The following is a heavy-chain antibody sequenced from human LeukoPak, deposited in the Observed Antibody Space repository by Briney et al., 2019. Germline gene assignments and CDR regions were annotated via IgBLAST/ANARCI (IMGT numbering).Heavy chain of an antibody. V-gene: IGHV4-59*01. CDR1: GGSISSYY. Sequence: PSETLSLTCTVSGGSISSYYWSWIRQPPGKGREWIGYIYYSGSPNYNPSLKSRVTIPVDTSKNQFSLKLSSVTAADTAVYYCARDYYGMDVWGQGTTVTVSS. CDR3: ARDYYGMDV. J-gene: IGHJ6*02. CDR2: IYYSGSP.